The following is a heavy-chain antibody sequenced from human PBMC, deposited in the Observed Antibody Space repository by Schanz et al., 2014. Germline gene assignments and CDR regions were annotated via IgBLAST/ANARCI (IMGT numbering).Heavy chain of an antibody. V-gene: IGHV1-2*06. CDR3: AREGTVIRGLSGWFDP. CDR1: GYTFTDYH. J-gene: IGHJ5*02. D-gene: IGHD3-10*01. Sequence: QVQLVQSGAEVKKPGASVKVSCKSSGYTFTDYHIHWVRQAPGQGLEYMGRINPNSGGTNFAQKFQGRVTMTRDTSISTVYMELSRLRSDDTAVYYCAREGTVIRGLSGWFDPWGQGTLVTVFS. CDR2: INPNSGGT.